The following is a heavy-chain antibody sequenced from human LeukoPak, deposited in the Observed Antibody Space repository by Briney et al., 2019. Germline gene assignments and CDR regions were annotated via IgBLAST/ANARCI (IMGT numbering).Heavy chain of an antibody. Sequence: GGSLRLSCAASGFTFNNYWMHWVRQDPGKGLVWVSRIKSDGSSTDYADSVKGRFTISRDNSKNTLFLQMNSLRAEDAAIYYCAKAPLGRCTGAICYCFDYWGQGTLVTVSS. V-gene: IGHV3-74*01. CDR1: GFTFNNYW. J-gene: IGHJ4*02. D-gene: IGHD2-15*01. CDR3: AKAPLGRCTGAICYCFDY. CDR2: IKSDGSST.